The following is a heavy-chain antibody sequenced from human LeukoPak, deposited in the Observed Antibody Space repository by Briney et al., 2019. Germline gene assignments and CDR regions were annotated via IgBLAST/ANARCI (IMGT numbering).Heavy chain of an antibody. J-gene: IGHJ4*02. Sequence: GGSLRLSCAASGFTFSTYWMSWVRQAPGKGLEWVANIKQDGSEKYYLASVKGRFTISRDNAKIELYLQMNSLRAEDTAVYFCTREAAAGIDYWGQGTRVTVSS. D-gene: IGHD6-13*01. CDR2: IKQDGSEK. CDR1: GFTFSTYW. CDR3: TREAAAGIDY. V-gene: IGHV3-7*01.